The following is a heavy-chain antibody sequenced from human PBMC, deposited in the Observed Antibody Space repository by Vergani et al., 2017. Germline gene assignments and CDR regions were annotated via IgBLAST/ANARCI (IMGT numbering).Heavy chain of an antibody. J-gene: IGHJ6*02. CDR2: IYYSGST. CDR1: GGSISSYY. D-gene: IGHD2-15*01. CDR3: ARVGGYCSGGSCYRYYYYGMDV. V-gene: IGHV4-59*01. Sequence: QVQLQESGPGLVKPSETLSLPCTVSGGSISSYYWSWIRQPPGKGLEWIGYIYYSGSTNYNPSLTSRVTISVETSKNQFSRKLSSVTAADTAVYYCARVGGYCSGGSCYRYYYYGMDVWGQGTTVTVSS.